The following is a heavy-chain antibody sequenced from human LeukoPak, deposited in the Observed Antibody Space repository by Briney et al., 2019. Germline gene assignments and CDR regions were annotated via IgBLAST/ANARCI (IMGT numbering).Heavy chain of an antibody. V-gene: IGHV4-59*02. D-gene: IGHD1-26*01. J-gene: IGHJ3*02. Sequence: SETLSLTCPVSGGSVSSYYWSWIRQPPGEGLEWIAYIHNGGSTNYNPSLKSRATISVDTSKNQFSLNLSSVTAADTAMYYCVRDWEGFNFDIWGQGTVVTVSS. CDR1: GGSVSSYY. CDR2: IHNGGST. CDR3: VRDWEGFNFDI.